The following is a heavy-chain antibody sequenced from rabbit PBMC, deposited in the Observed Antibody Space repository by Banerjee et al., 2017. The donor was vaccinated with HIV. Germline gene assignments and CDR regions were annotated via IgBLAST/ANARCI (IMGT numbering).Heavy chain of an antibody. V-gene: IGHV1S45*01. D-gene: IGHD1-1*01. CDR2: IYADGSGYT. CDR1: GFDFSSYYY. CDR3: ARVNAGSSGYPYYFNL. Sequence: QEQLVESGGGLVTLGGSLKLSCKASGFDFSSYYYMCWVRQAPGKGLEWIACIYADGSGYTYYASWAKGRFTISKTSSTTVTLQMTSLTAADTATYFCARVNAGSSGYPYYFNLWGPGTLVTVS. J-gene: IGHJ4*01.